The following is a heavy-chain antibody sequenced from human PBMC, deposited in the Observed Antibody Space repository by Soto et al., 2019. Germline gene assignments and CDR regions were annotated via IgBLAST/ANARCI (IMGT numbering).Heavy chain of an antibody. Sequence: EVQLVESGGDLVQSGGSLRLSCEASGFTFSRYWMHWVRQDPEKGLVWVSRINGNGSNTTYADSVKGRFTISRDNAKNTVYLYMNSLRAEDTAVYYCAGDGILVAGKGNIDYWGQGTLVTVSS. D-gene: IGHD6-19*01. V-gene: IGHV3-74*03. CDR1: GFTFSRYW. CDR3: AGDGILVAGKGNIDY. J-gene: IGHJ4*02. CDR2: INGNGSNT.